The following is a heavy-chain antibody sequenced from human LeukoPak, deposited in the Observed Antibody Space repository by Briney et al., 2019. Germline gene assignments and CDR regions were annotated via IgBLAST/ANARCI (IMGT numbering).Heavy chain of an antibody. D-gene: IGHD1-26*01. J-gene: IGHJ5*02. CDR3: ARVRYSGSYNWFDP. Sequence: ASVKVSCKASGYTFTGYYMHWVRQAPGQGLEWMGWTNPNSGGTNYAQKFQGRVTMTRDTSISTAYMELSRLRSDDTAVYYCARVRYSGSYNWFDPWGQGTLVTVSS. CDR2: TNPNSGGT. CDR1: GYTFTGYY. V-gene: IGHV1-2*02.